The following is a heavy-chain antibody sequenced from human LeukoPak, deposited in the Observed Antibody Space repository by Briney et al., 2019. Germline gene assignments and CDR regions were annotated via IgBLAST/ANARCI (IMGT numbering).Heavy chain of an antibody. D-gene: IGHD1-26*01. J-gene: IGHJ6*03. CDR3: ARDVLGATRGPTWDYYMDV. CDR2: IKQDGSEK. V-gene: IGHV3-7*01. Sequence: GGSLRLSCAASGFTFSSYWMSWVRQAPGKGLEWVANIKQDGSEKYYVDSVKGRFTISRDNAKNSLYLQMNSLRAEDTAVYYCARDVLGATRGPTWDYYMDVWGKGTTVTVSS. CDR1: GFTFSSYW.